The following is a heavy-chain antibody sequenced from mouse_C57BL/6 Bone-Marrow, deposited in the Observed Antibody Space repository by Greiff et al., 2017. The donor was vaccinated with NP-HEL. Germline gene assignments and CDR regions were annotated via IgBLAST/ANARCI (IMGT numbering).Heavy chain of an antibody. V-gene: IGHV1-81*01. Sequence: VQLKQSGAELARPGASVKLSCKASGYTFTSYGISWVKQRTGQGLEWIGEIYPRSGNTYYNEKFKGKATLTADKSSSTAYMELRSLTSEDSAVYFCARHGVLRRYAMDYWGQGTSVTVSS. CDR1: GYTFTSYG. J-gene: IGHJ4*01. CDR2: IYPRSGNT. D-gene: IGHD1-1*01. CDR3: ARHGVLRRYAMDY.